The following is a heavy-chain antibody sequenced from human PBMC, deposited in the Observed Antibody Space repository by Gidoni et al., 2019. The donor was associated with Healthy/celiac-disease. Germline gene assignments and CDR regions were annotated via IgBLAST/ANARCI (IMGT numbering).Heavy chain of an antibody. V-gene: IGHV5-51*01. J-gene: IGHJ5*02. D-gene: IGHD6-19*01. CDR2: IYPGDSDT. CDR3: ARRVAIEQWLVPTLNWFDP. Sequence: EVQLVQSGAEVKKPGESLKISCKGSGYSFTSYWIGWVRQMPGKGLEWMGIIYPGDSDTRYSPSFQGQVTISADKSISTAYLQWSSLKASDTAMYYCARRVAIEQWLVPTLNWFDPWGQGTLVTVSS. CDR1: GYSFTSYW.